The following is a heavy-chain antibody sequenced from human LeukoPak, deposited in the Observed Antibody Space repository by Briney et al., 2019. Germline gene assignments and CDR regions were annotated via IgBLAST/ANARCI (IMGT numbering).Heavy chain of an antibody. Sequence: ASVKVSCKASGYPFSTYGISWVRQAPGQGLQWMAWISTHNGKTDYAQNFQDRVTVTRDTSTSTVYMELRSLRSGDMAVYFCASDVATTHFDFWGQGTLVTVSS. D-gene: IGHD5-12*01. CDR3: ASDVATTHFDF. J-gene: IGHJ4*02. CDR2: ISTHNGKT. CDR1: GYPFSTYG. V-gene: IGHV1-18*03.